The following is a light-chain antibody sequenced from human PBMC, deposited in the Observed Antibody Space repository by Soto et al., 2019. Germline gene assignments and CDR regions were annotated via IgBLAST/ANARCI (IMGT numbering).Light chain of an antibody. CDR2: GNN. J-gene: IGLJ2*01. CDR3: QSYDSSLSGPV. Sequence: QSVLTQPPSVSGAPGQRVTISCTGSSSNIGAHYDVHWYQQLPGTAPKILIYGNNNRPSGVPDRFSVSKSGTSASLAITGLQAEDEADYYCQSYDSSLSGPVFGGGTKLTVL. V-gene: IGLV1-40*01. CDR1: SSNIGAHYD.